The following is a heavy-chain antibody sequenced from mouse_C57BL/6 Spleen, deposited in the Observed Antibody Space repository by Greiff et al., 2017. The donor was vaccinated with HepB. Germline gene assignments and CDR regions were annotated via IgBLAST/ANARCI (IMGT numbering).Heavy chain of an antibody. CDR2: INSDGGST. CDR1: EYEFPSHY. D-gene: IGHD2-4*01. V-gene: IGHV5-2*01. Sequence: EVKLVESGGGLVQPGESLKLSCESNEYEFPSHYMSWVRKTPAKRLELVAAINSDGGSTYYPDTMERRFIISRDNTKKTMYLQMSSRRSEDTALYYGARRSTMITGFDYWGQGTTLTVSS. J-gene: IGHJ2*01. CDR3: ARRSTMITGFDY.